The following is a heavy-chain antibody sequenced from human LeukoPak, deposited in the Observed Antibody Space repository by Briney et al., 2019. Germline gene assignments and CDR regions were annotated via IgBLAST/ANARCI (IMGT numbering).Heavy chain of an antibody. J-gene: IGHJ4*02. V-gene: IGHV5-51*01. D-gene: IGHD5-18*01. CDR1: GYPFITFW. Sequence: RGESLKISFQGSGYPFITFWIGGARQLQGKGRGGMGIIYACDSETRYSPSFQGQATISADKSISTAYLQWSSLKASDTAMYYCVRSRGYSYGYSYYLDYWGQGTLVTVSS. CDR3: VRSRGYSYGYSYYLDY. CDR2: IYACDSET.